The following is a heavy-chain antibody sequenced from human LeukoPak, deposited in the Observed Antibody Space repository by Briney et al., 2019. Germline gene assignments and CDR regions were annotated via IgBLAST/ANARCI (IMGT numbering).Heavy chain of an antibody. Sequence: GASLKVSCKASVYTFTSYYMHWVRQAPGQGLEWMGWINPNSCDTNYAQKFQARVTRTRDTSISSAYMVLSRLRSDDTAVYYCARGLKSSSGYDYVVGYWGQGTLVTVSS. D-gene: IGHD3-22*01. CDR3: ARGLKSSSGYDYVVGY. V-gene: IGHV1-2*02. J-gene: IGHJ4*02. CDR1: VYTFTSYY. CDR2: INPNSCDT.